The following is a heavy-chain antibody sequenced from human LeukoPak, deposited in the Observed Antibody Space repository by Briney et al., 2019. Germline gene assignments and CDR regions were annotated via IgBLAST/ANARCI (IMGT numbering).Heavy chain of an antibody. D-gene: IGHD3-3*02. CDR1: GYSISSGYY. CDR2: IYYSGST. CDR3: ARGIYWFDP. Sequence: RSSETLSLTCAVSGYSISSGYYWGWIRQPPGKGLEWIGSIYYSGSTYYNPSLKSRVTISVDTSENQFSLNLRSVTAADTAVYYCARGIYWFDPWGQGTLVTVSS. V-gene: IGHV4-38-2*01. J-gene: IGHJ5*02.